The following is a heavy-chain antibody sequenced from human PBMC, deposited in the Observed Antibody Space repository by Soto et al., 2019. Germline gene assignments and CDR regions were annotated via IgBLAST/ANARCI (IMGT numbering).Heavy chain of an antibody. V-gene: IGHV3-33*01. J-gene: IGHJ4*02. CDR1: GFPFDSYG. D-gene: IGHD6-19*01. CDR2: IGFAGNNK. CDR3: ARGHGTGWHYFDY. Sequence: PGGALILSCVASGFPFDSYGIHWVRRAPGKGLEWVATIGFAGNNKYYADSVKGRFTISRDNSKNTLYLHINSLKVDDTAMYYCARGHGTGWHYFDYWGPGTLVTVSS.